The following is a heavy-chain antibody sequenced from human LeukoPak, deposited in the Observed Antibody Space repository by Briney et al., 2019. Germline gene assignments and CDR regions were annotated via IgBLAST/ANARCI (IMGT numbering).Heavy chain of an antibody. CDR1: GYTFTSYY. Sequence: GASVKVSCKASGYTFTSYYMHWVRQAPGQGLEWMGIINPSGGSTSYAQKFQGRVTMTRDTSTSTVYMELSSLRSDDTAVYYCARGTPLVWELQPFDYWGQGTLVTVSS. J-gene: IGHJ4*02. CDR2: INPSGGST. CDR3: ARGTPLVWELQPFDY. D-gene: IGHD1-26*01. V-gene: IGHV1-46*01.